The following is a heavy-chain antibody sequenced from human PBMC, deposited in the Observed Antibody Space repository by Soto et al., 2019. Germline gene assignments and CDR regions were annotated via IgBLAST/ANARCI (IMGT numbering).Heavy chain of an antibody. D-gene: IGHD2-2*02. CDR2: IIPILGIA. V-gene: IGHV1-69*02. Sequence: ASVKVSCKASGGTFSSYTISWVRQAPGQGLEWMGRIIPILGIANYAQKFQGRVTITADKSTSTAYMELSSLRSEDTAVYYCAISRGYCSSTSCYNNYYYYGMDVWGQGTTVTVSS. CDR1: GGTFSSYT. J-gene: IGHJ6*02. CDR3: AISRGYCSSTSCYNNYYYYGMDV.